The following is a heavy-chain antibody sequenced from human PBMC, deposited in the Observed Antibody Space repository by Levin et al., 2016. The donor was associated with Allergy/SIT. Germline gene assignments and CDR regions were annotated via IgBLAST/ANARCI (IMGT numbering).Heavy chain of an antibody. CDR1: GFSLTTSGVA. CDR2: IYWDDDR. D-gene: IGHD3-22*01. J-gene: IGHJ3*01. CDR3: AHSVYYDSSRRPSSAFDV. V-gene: IGHV2-5*02. Sequence: SGPTLVKPTETLSLTCSFSGFSLTTSGVAVGWIRQPPGKALEWLGVIYWDDDRRYSSSLKSRLTITKDTSKNQVVLTMTNVDPVDTATYFCAHSVYYDSSRRPSSAFDVWGQGTLVTVSS.